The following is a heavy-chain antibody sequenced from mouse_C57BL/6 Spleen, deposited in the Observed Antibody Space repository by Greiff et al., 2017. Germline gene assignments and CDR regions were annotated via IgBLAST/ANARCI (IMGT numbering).Heavy chain of an antibody. D-gene: IGHD2-10*01. J-gene: IGHJ3*01. Sequence: VQLKESGAELVRPGASVKLSCTASGFNIKDDYMHWVKQRPEQGLEWIGWIDPENGDTEYASKFQGKATITADTSSNTAYLQLSSLTSEDTAVYYCTTPYYGNSPFAYWGQGTLVTVSA. CDR3: TTPYYGNSPFAY. CDR1: GFNIKDDY. CDR2: IDPENGDT. V-gene: IGHV14-4*01.